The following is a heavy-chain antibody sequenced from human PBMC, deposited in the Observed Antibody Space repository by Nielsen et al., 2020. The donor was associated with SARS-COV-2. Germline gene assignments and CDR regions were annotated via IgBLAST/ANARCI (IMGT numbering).Heavy chain of an antibody. D-gene: IGHD6-13*01. CDR3: ARRVVAAAGTSYYSSGMDV. Sequence: GESLKISCKGSGYSFTSYWISWVRQMPGKGLEWMGRIDPSDSYTNYSQSFQGHVTISADKSISTAYLQWSSLKASDTAMYYCARRVVAAAGTSYYSSGMDVWGQGTTVTVSS. V-gene: IGHV5-10-1*01. CDR1: GYSFTSYW. CDR2: IDPSDSYT. J-gene: IGHJ6*02.